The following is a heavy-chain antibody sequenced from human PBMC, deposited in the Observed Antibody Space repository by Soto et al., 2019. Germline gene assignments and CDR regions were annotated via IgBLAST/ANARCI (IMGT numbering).Heavy chain of an antibody. CDR2: VYPGDSQT. CDR1: GYTFTDAW. Sequence: GESLTISCKASGYTFTDAWIGWVRQMPGKGLEWMGIVYPGDSQTRYNPSFQGQITISADKSITTAYLQWTSLKASDSAMYYCARQKGYWGQGTLVTVSS. J-gene: IGHJ4*02. CDR3: ARQKGY. V-gene: IGHV5-51*01.